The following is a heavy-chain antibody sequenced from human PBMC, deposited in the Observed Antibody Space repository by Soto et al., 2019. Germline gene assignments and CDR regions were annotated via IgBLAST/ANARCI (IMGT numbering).Heavy chain of an antibody. D-gene: IGHD3-22*01. CDR2: ISSTSNTI. V-gene: IGHV3-48*01. CDR1: GLSLSTYS. Sequence: PGGSLRLSCAASGLSLSTYSLNWVRQAPRKGLEWVSYISSTSNTIYYADSVKGRFTISRDNAKNSLYLQMNSLRAEDTAVYYCARNGDSSDYRGWFDPWGQGTLVTVSS. CDR3: ARNGDSSDYRGWFDP. J-gene: IGHJ5*02.